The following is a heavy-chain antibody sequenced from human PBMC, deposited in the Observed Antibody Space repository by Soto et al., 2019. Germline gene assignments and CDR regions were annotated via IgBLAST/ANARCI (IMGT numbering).Heavy chain of an antibody. CDR1: GGSFSTNE. D-gene: IGHD6-19*01. Sequence: QVHLEQSGAEVKKPGTSVKVSCKAYGGSFSTNEIDWVRQAPGQGLGWMGRIFPNVGTADYAQKFEGRLSIIADESTSTVFMELSRLISADTAVYFCARARYSSRWGTFDRWGQGTQVAVSS. V-gene: IGHV1-69*01. J-gene: IGHJ4*02. CDR3: ARARYSSRWGTFDR. CDR2: IFPNVGTA.